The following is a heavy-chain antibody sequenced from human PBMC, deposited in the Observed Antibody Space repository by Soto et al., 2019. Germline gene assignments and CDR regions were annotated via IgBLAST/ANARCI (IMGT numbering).Heavy chain of an antibody. J-gene: IGHJ4*02. CDR3: ATHPAYGPLDH. CDR2: IYYSENT. Sequence: PSETLSLTCTVSGGSISRSSNHWGWIRQPPGKGLEWIGNIYYSENTYYNPSLKSRVTISVDTSKNQFSLRLTSVTAADTAVYYCATHPAYGPLDHWGQGTLVTVSS. CDR1: GGSISRSSNH. V-gene: IGHV4-39*01. D-gene: IGHD2-21*01.